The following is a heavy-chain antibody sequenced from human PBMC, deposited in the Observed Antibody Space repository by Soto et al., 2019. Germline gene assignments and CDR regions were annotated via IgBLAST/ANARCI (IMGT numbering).Heavy chain of an antibody. CDR2: MNPNSGNT. J-gene: IGHJ5*02. D-gene: IGHD3-3*01. V-gene: IGHV1-8*01. CDR1: GYTFTSYD. CDR3: ARGQSRITIFGVVTQVDGRFGP. Sequence: ASVKVSCKASGYTFTSYDINWVRQATGQGLEWMGWMNPNSGNTGYAQKFQGRVTMTRNTSISTAYMELSSLRSEDTAVYYCARGQSRITIFGVVTQVDGRFGPWGQGNLVTVSS.